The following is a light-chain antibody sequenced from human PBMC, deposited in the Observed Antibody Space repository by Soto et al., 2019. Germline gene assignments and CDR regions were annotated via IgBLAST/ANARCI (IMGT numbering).Light chain of an antibody. Sequence: EIVLTQSPGTLSLSPGERATLSCRASQSVSSSYLAWYQQKPGQAPRPLIYGASSRAIGIPDRFSGSGSGTDFTLTIIRLEPEDFAVYYCQQYGSSPWTFGQGTKVDIK. CDR1: QSVSSSY. CDR2: GAS. CDR3: QQYGSSPWT. V-gene: IGKV3-20*01. J-gene: IGKJ1*01.